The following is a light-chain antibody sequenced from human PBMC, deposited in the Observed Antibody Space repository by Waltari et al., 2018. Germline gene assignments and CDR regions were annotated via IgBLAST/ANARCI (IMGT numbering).Light chain of an antibody. CDR1: QSISKY. J-gene: IGKJ1*01. CDR2: HAS. Sequence: EIVLTQSPGTLSLSSGERATLSCRTSQSISKYLAWYQQKPGQAPRLLIYHASSRATGIPERFSGSGSGTDFSLTISRLEPEDFAVYYCQHYESLPVTFGQGTKVEIK. V-gene: IGKV3-20*01. CDR3: QHYESLPVT.